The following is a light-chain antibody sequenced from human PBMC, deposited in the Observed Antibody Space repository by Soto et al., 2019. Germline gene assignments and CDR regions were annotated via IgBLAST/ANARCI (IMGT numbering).Light chain of an antibody. J-gene: IGKJ1*01. CDR3: QQSYSTPPGT. Sequence: DIQLTQSPSFLSASVGDRVTITCRASQGISTYLIWYQQKPGKAPKLLIYATSSLQSGVPSRFSGSGSGTDFTLTISSLQPEDFATYYCQQSYSTPPGTFGQGTKV. CDR2: ATS. V-gene: IGKV1-39*01. CDR1: QGISTY.